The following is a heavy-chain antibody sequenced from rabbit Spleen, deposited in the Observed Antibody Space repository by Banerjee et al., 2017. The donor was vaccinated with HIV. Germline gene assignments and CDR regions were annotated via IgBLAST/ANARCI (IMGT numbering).Heavy chain of an antibody. CDR3: ARAGYAGYGYANFRDHYGMDL. J-gene: IGHJ6*01. V-gene: IGHV1S40*01. CDR1: GFSLTSYH. D-gene: IGHD6-1*01. CDR2: IYGGTDGTK. Sequence: QSLEESGGGLVKPGGTLTLTCTASGFSLTSYHLCWVRQAPGKGLEWIACIYGGTDGTKYYANWVNGRFTISSDNAQNTVDLQMSGLTAADTATYFCARAGYAGYGYANFRDHYGMDLWGPGTLVTVS.